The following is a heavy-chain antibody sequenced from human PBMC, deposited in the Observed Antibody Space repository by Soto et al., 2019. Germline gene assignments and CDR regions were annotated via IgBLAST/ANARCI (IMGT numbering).Heavy chain of an antibody. J-gene: IGHJ4*02. D-gene: IGHD3-22*01. CDR3: ARDYRPTYYYDSSGYYPPTYFDY. V-gene: IGHV4-30-4*08. Sequence: SETLSLTCTVSGGSISSGDYYWSWIRQSPGKGLEWIGYITYRVRTYYNPSLQSRVTMSVDTSRNQFSLRLSSVTAADTAVYYCARDYRPTYYYDSSGYYPPTYFDYWGQGSLVTVSS. CDR1: GGSISSGDYY. CDR2: ITYRVRT.